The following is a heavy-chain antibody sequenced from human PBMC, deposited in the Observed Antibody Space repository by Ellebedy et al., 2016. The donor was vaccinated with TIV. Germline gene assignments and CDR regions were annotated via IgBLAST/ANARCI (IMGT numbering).Heavy chain of an antibody. CDR3: ARGVGYFGDVYYFDF. Sequence: MPSETLSLTCGVSGGSISRGGYCWSWIRQTPGKGLEWIGYIYHSGSTYYSPSLKSRVTISVDRSKDQFSLQLSSVTAADTAVYFCARGVGYFGDVYYFDFWGPGTLVTVSS. J-gene: IGHJ4*01. CDR2: IYHSGST. D-gene: IGHD3-10*01. CDR1: GGSISRGGYC. V-gene: IGHV4-30-2*01.